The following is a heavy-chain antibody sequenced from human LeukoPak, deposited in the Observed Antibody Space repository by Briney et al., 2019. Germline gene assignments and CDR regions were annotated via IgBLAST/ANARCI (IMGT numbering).Heavy chain of an antibody. CDR2: ISYDGSNK. Sequence: GGSLRLSCAASGFTFSSYGMHWVRQAPGKGLEWVAVISYDGSNKYYADSVKGRFTISRDNSKNTLYLQMNSLRAEDTAMYYCAKDVDSSSFDYWGQGTLVTVSS. CDR1: GFTFSSYG. CDR3: AKDVDSSSFDY. J-gene: IGHJ4*02. V-gene: IGHV3-30*18. D-gene: IGHD6-13*01.